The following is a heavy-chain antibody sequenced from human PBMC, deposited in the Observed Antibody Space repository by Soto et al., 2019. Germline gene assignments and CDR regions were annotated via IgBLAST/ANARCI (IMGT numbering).Heavy chain of an antibody. Sequence: GSLRLSCAASGFTFSDYEMNWVRQAPGKGLEWVSYISNTGFTIYYADSVRGRFAISRDNAKNSLYLQMNSLGAGDTAVYYCARAHGDFDYWGQGTLVTSPQ. CDR1: GFTFSDYE. J-gene: IGHJ4*02. D-gene: IGHD4-17*01. V-gene: IGHV3-48*03. CDR3: ARAHGDFDY. CDR2: ISNTGFTI.